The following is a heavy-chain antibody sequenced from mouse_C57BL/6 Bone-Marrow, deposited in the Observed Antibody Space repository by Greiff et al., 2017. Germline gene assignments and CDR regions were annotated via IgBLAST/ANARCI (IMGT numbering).Heavy chain of an antibody. V-gene: IGHV1-81*01. CDR2: INPRSGNT. CDR3: AREGYSRFAY. CDR1: GYTFTSYG. J-gene: IGHJ3*01. Sequence: QVQLQQPGAELVRPGASVKLSCKASGYTFTSYGISWVKQRTGQGLEWIGEINPRSGNTYYNEKIKGKATLTADKSSSTAYMQLSSLTSEDSAVYFSAREGYSRFAYWGQGTLVTVSA. D-gene: IGHD2-3*01.